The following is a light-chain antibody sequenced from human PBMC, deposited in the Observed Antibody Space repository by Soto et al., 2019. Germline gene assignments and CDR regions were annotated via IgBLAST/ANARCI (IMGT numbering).Light chain of an antibody. CDR3: QQYDSSPRT. V-gene: IGKV3-20*01. Sequence: EIVLTQSPVTLSVSLGQRATLSCRASQTVSSYLAWYQQKPVQAPRLLIYGPSSRATGIPDRFSGSGSGTDFTLTINRLEPEDFAVYYCQQYDSSPRTFGQGTKVDIK. CDR1: QTVSSY. CDR2: GPS. J-gene: IGKJ1*01.